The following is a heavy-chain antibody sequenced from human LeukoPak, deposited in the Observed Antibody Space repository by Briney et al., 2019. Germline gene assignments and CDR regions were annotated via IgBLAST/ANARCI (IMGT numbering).Heavy chain of an antibody. J-gene: IGHJ4*02. D-gene: IGHD2-2*02. V-gene: IGHV1-46*03. CDR1: GYTFTSYY. CDR3: ARDSAAILVVPAAIYDY. Sequence: GASVKVSCKASGYTFTSYYMHWVRQARGQGLEWMGIINPSGGSTSYAQKFQGRVTMTRDTSTSTVYMELSSLRSEDTAVYYCARDSAAILVVPAAIYDYWGQGTLVTVSS. CDR2: INPSGGST.